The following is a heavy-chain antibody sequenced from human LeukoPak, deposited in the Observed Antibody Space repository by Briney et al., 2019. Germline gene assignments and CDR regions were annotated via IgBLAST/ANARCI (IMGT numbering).Heavy chain of an antibody. CDR1: GFTFSSYA. D-gene: IGHD6-19*01. Sequence: GGSLRLSCAASGFTFSSYAMSWVRQAPGKGLEWVSAISGSGGSTYYADSVKGRFTISRDNSKNTLYLQMNSLRAEDTAVYCCAKDHAPSSGSFDYWGQGTLVTVSS. V-gene: IGHV3-23*01. J-gene: IGHJ4*02. CDR2: ISGSGGST. CDR3: AKDHAPSSGSFDY.